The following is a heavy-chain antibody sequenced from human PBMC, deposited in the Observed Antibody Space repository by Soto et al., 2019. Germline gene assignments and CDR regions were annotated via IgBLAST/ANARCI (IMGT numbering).Heavy chain of an antibody. Sequence: QVQLVESGGGVVQPGRSLRLSCAASGFTFSSYGMHWVRQAPGKGLEWVAVISYDGSNKYYADSVKGRFTISRDNSKNTLDLQMNSLRAEDTAVYYCSTRATFDYWGQGTLVTVSS. CDR3: STRATFDY. V-gene: IGHV3-30*03. CDR1: GFTFSSYG. CDR2: ISYDGSNK. J-gene: IGHJ4*02.